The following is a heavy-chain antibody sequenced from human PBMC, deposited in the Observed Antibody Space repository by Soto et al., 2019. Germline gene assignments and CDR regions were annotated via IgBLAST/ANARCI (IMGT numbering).Heavy chain of an antibody. D-gene: IGHD2-15*01. V-gene: IGHV3-23*01. J-gene: IGHJ4*02. CDR2: VSIGGST. CDR3: AKRRGAGGDFDY. Sequence: DVQLLESGGGLVQPEGSLRLSCAASGFTFSSYAMGWVRQGPGKGLEWVAVVSIGGSTHYADYVRGRFTISRDNSKNTLSLQMNSLTAEDTAVYFCAKRRGAGGDFDYWGQGAVVTVSS. CDR1: GFTFSSYA.